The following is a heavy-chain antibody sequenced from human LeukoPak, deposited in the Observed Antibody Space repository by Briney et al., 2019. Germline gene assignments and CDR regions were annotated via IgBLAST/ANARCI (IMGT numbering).Heavy chain of an antibody. CDR2: IYPGDSDT. J-gene: IGHJ4*02. Sequence: HGESLKISRRGSGYSFTSYWIGWVRQMPGKGLELMGIIYPGDSDTRYSPSFQGQVTISADKSISTAYMQWSSLKASDTAMYYCARTKRLTGIDTLFDYWGQGTLVTVSS. CDR1: GYSFTSYW. V-gene: IGHV5-51*01. CDR3: ARTKRLTGIDTLFDY. D-gene: IGHD1-20*01.